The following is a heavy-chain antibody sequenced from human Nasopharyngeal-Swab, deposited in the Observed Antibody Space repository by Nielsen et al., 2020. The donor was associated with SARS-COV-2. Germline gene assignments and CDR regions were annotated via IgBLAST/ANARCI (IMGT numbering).Heavy chain of an antibody. J-gene: IGHJ6*03. CDR2: INPNSGGT. CDR3: ARAAKGYCSSTSCYSIPEYYYYYMDV. Sequence: WVRQAPGQGLEWMGWINPNSGGTNYGQKFQGWVTMTRDTSISTAYMELSRLRSDDTAVYYCARAAKGYCSSTSCYSIPEYYYYYMDVWGKGTTVTVSS. V-gene: IGHV1-2*04. D-gene: IGHD2-2*01.